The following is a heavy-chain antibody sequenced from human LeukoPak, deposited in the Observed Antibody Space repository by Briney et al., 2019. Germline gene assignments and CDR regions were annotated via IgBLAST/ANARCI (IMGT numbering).Heavy chain of an antibody. J-gene: IGHJ4*02. CDR3: AREIRSSSVFDY. V-gene: IGHV3-21*01. D-gene: IGHD6-6*01. Sequence: GGSLRLSCAASGFTFSSYPMHWVRQAPGKGREWVSSISSRSSYIYYADSVKGRFPISRDNAKNSPYLQMNTLRAEDTAVYYCAREIRSSSVFDYWGQGTLVTVSS. CDR2: ISSRSSYI. CDR1: GFTFSSYP.